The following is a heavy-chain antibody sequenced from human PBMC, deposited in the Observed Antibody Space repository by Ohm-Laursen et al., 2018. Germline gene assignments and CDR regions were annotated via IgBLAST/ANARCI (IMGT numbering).Heavy chain of an antibody. D-gene: IGHD1/OR15-1a*01. J-gene: IGHJ4*02. V-gene: IGHV3-7*01. CDR2: IKQDGGEK. Sequence: SLRLSCAASGFTFSNYWMSWVRQTPGKGLEWVANIKQDGGEKNFADSVKGRFTISRDNAKNSVSLQMNSLRGEDTAVYYCARGSGTPWGLYFDHWGQGALVTVSS. CDR1: GFTFSNYW. CDR3: ARGSGTPWGLYFDH.